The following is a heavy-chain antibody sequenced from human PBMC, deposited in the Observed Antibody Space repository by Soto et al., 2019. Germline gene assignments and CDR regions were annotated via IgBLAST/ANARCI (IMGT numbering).Heavy chain of an antibody. Sequence: PGGSLRLSCAASGFSFSDYSMNWVRQAPGKGLEWVSFIDLSGTTTYCRDSVKGRFTIFKDESMNTVYLQMNSLTVEDAAVYYCTKDRVPDGIYSFDYWGQGALVTVSS. J-gene: IGHJ4*02. CDR3: TKDRVPDGIYSFDY. CDR2: IDLSGTTT. D-gene: IGHD2-15*01. V-gene: IGHV3-23*03. CDR1: GFSFSDYS.